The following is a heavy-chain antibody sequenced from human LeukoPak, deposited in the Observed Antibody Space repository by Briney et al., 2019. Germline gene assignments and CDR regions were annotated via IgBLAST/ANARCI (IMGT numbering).Heavy chain of an antibody. D-gene: IGHD3-10*01. CDR1: GFTFSSYA. CDR2: ISYDGSNK. CDR3: ARESGELLWFGELPPGWFDP. Sequence: PGGSLRLSCAASGFTFSSYAMHWVRQAPGKGLEWVAVISYDGSNKYYADSVKGRFTISRDNSKNTLYLQMNSLRAEDTAVYYCARESGELLWFGELPPGWFDPWGQGTLVTVSS. V-gene: IGHV3-30*04. J-gene: IGHJ5*02.